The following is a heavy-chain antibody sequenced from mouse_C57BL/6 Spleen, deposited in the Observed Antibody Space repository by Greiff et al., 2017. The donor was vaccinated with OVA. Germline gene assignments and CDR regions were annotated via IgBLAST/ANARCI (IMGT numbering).Heavy chain of an antibody. CDR3: ARWASGYDYFDY. CDR2: IDPSDSYT. D-gene: IGHD3-2*02. V-gene: IGHV1-50*01. Sequence: QVQLQQPGAELVKPGASVKLSCKASGYTFTSYWMQWVKQRPGQGLEWIGEIDPSDSYTNYNQKFKGKATLTVDTSSSPAYMQLSSLTSEDSAVYYCARWASGYDYFDYWGQGTTRTVSS. J-gene: IGHJ2*01. CDR1: GYTFTSYW.